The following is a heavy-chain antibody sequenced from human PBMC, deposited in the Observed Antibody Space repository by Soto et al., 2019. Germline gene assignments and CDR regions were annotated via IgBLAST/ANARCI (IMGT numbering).Heavy chain of an antibody. Sequence: GSLRLSCAASGFTFSSYAMSWVRQAPGKGLEWVSAISGSGGSTYYADSVKGRFTISRDNSKNTLYLQMNSLRAEDTAVYYCAKDWGSRIAAAGTGAFDIWGQGTMVTVSS. V-gene: IGHV3-23*01. CDR3: AKDWGSRIAAAGTGAFDI. J-gene: IGHJ3*02. D-gene: IGHD6-13*01. CDR2: ISGSGGST. CDR1: GFTFSSYA.